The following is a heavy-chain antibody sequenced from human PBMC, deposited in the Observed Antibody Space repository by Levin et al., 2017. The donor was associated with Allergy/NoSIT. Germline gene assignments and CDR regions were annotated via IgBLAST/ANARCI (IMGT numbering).Heavy chain of an antibody. D-gene: IGHD5-24*01. CDR2: INSDGSST. Sequence: LSLTCAASGFTFSSYWMHWVRQAPGKGLVWVSRINSDGSSTSYADSVKGRFTISRDNAKNTLYLQMNSLRAEDTAVYYCARAGRWLQLVSAFDIWGQGTMVTVSS. V-gene: IGHV3-74*01. CDR3: ARAGRWLQLVSAFDI. J-gene: IGHJ3*02. CDR1: GFTFSSYW.